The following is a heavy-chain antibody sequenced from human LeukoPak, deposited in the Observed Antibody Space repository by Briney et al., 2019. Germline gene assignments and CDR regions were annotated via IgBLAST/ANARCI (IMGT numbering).Heavy chain of an antibody. Sequence: GGSLRLSCAASGFTFSSYGMHWVRQAPGKGLEWVAFIRYDGSNKYYADSVKGRFTISRDNSKNTLYLQMNNLRAEDTAVYYCTKDQLEYAYGDYVHYYYYMDVWGKGTTVTVSS. CDR1: GFTFSSYG. V-gene: IGHV3-30*02. CDR2: IRYDGSNK. D-gene: IGHD4-17*01. J-gene: IGHJ6*03. CDR3: TKDQLEYAYGDYVHYYYYMDV.